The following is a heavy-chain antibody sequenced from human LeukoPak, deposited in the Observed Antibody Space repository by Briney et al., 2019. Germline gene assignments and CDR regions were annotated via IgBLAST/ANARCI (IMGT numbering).Heavy chain of an antibody. J-gene: IGHJ4*02. Sequence: ASVKVSCKASGYTFTGYYMHWVRQAPGQGLEWMGRINPNSGGTNYAQKFQGRVTMTRDTSISTAYMELSRLRSDDTAVYYCARDRYYYDSSGSHWLDYWGQGTLVTVSS. CDR2: INPNSGGT. V-gene: IGHV1-2*06. CDR1: GYTFTGYY. CDR3: ARDRYYYDSSGSHWLDY. D-gene: IGHD3-22*01.